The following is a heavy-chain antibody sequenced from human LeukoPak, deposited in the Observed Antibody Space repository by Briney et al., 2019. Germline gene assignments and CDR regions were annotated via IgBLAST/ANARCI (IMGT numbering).Heavy chain of an antibody. CDR2: IYSGGST. J-gene: IGHJ4*02. V-gene: IGHV3-66*01. CDR3: AVSGYYYDSSGSYYFDY. D-gene: IGHD3-22*01. Sequence: GGSLRLSCAASGFTFSSYGMHWVRQAPGKGLEWVSVIYSGGSTYYADSVKGRFTISRDNSKNTLYLQMNSLRAEDTAVYYCAVSGYYYDSSGSYYFDYWGQGTLVTVSS. CDR1: GFTFSSYG.